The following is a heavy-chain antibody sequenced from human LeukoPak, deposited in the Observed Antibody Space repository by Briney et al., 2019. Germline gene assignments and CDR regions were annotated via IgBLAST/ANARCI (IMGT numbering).Heavy chain of an antibody. CDR1: GGSFSGYY. Sequence: SETLSLTCAVYGGSFSGYYWSWIRQPPGKGLEWIGEINHSGSTNYNPSLKSRVTISVNTSKNQFSLKLSSMTAADTAVYYCARGLNSGATAPNYYFDYWGQGTLVTVSS. D-gene: IGHD2/OR15-2a*01. CDR2: INHSGST. J-gene: IGHJ4*02. CDR3: ARGLNSGATAPNYYFDY. V-gene: IGHV4-34*01.